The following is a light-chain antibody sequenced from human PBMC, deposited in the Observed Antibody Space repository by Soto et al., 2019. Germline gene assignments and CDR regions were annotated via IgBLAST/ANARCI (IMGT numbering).Light chain of an antibody. CDR1: SSDVGTYNL. J-gene: IGLJ1*01. CDR3: CSYAGSSTYV. V-gene: IGLV2-23*01. CDR2: EGS. Sequence: QSVLTQPASVSGSPGQSITISCTGTSSDVGTYNLVSWYQHHTGKAPKLMIYEGSKRHSGVSNRFSGSKSGNTASLTISGLQAENEADYYCCSYAGSSTYVFGTGTKLTVL.